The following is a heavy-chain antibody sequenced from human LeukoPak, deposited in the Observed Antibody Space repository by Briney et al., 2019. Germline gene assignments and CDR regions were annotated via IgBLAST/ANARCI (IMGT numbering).Heavy chain of an antibody. CDR1: GFTFDDYA. V-gene: IGHV3-9*03. D-gene: IGHD3-22*01. J-gene: IGHJ4*02. CDR3: AKAAGGCYDSSGYYFFDY. Sequence: GRSLRLSCAASGFTFDDYAMHWVRQAPGKGLEWVSGISWNSGSIGYADSVKGRFTISRDNAKNSLYLQMNSLRAEDMALYYCAKAAGGCYDSSGYYFFDYWGQGTLVTVSS. CDR2: ISWNSGSI.